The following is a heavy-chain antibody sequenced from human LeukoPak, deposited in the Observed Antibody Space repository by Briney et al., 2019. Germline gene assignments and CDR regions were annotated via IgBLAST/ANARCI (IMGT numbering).Heavy chain of an antibody. V-gene: IGHV3-30*04. CDR2: ISYDGSNK. D-gene: IGHD3-10*01. J-gene: IGHJ4*02. Sequence: ALRLSCAASGFTFSSYAMHWVRQAPGKGLEWVAVISYDGSNKYYADSVKGRFTISRDNSKNTLYLQMNSLRAEDTAVCYCARDIWGFGESTKGFDYWGQGTLVTVSS. CDR1: GFTFSSYA. CDR3: ARDIWGFGESTKGFDY.